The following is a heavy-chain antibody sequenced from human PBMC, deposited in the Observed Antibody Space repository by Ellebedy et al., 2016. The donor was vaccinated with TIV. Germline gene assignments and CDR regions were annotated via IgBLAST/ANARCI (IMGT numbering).Heavy chain of an antibody. D-gene: IGHD2-21*01. CDR2: ISNSGVSP. CDR1: GVTFSNYA. CDR3: AKDTAPYFGAFDS. V-gene: IGHV3-23*01. Sequence: GESLKISCAVSGVTFSNYAMTWVRRAPGKVLEWVAGISNSGVSPYYADSVKGRFTISRDDSMDTVYLQLNNRTAEDTATYVCAKDTAPYFGAFDSWGRGALVTVSS. J-gene: IGHJ4*02.